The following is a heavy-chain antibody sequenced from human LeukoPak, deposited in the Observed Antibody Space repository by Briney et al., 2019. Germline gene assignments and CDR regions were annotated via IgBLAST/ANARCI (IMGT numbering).Heavy chain of an antibody. CDR2: IYHSGTA. Sequence: PSETLSLTCTVSGGSISSYYWTWIRQPPGKGLEWIGYIYHSGTANYNPSLKSRVTVSVDTSKNQFSLTLSSVTAADAAVYYCARAGDYYVSGSYLGYWGQGTLVTVSS. D-gene: IGHD3-10*01. V-gene: IGHV4-59*01. CDR3: ARAGDYYVSGSYLGY. CDR1: GGSISSYY. J-gene: IGHJ4*02.